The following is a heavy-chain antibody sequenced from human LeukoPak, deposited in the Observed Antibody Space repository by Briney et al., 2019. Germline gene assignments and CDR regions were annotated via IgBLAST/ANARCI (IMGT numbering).Heavy chain of an antibody. CDR3: AQVGSWDAFDI. D-gene: IGHD3-10*01. CDR1: GFSLSTSGVG. J-gene: IGHJ3*02. Sequence: EPGPTLVKPTQTLTLTCTFSGFSLSTSGVGVGWIRQPPGKALEWLALIYWDDDKRYSPSLKSRLTITKDTSKNQVVLTMTNMDPVDTATYYCAQVGSWDAFDIWGQGTMVTVSS. V-gene: IGHV2-5*02. CDR2: IYWDDDK.